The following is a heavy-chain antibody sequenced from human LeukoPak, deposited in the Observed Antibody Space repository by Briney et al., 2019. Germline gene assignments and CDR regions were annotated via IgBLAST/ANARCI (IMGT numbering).Heavy chain of an antibody. D-gene: IGHD3-10*01. CDR1: GFTFSRYN. Sequence: SCAASGFTFSRYNMNWVRQPPGKGLEWIGEFSHTGSPIYNPSLKSRVNISIDASKNQFSLRLTSVTAADTAVYFCARPRLLFGSGPILVWGQGTLVTVSS. J-gene: IGHJ4*02. V-gene: IGHV4-34*01. CDR3: ARPRLLFGSGPILV. CDR2: FSHTGSP.